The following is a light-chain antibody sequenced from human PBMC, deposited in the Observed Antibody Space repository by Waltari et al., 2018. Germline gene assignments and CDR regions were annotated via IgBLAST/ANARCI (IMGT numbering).Light chain of an antibody. CDR1: QSVSSSY. CDR2: GAS. J-gene: IGKJ4*01. V-gene: IGKV3-20*01. Sequence: EIVLTQSPGTLSLSPGERATLSCRASQSVSSSYLAWYQQKPGQAPRPLIYGASSRATGIPDRFSGSGSGTDFTLTISRLEPEDFAVYYCQQYGSSSQGITFGGGTKVEIK. CDR3: QQYGSSSQGIT.